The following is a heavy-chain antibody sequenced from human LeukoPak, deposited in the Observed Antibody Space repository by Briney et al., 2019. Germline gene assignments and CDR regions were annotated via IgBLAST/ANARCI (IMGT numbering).Heavy chain of an antibody. V-gene: IGHV4-39*01. CDR1: GGSISSSSYY. D-gene: IGHD3-3*01. CDR3: ASPPARITIFGVVTPEHYYYYMDV. J-gene: IGHJ6*03. Sequence: PSETLSLTCTVSGGSISSSSYYWGWIRQPPGKGLECIGSIYYSGSTYYNPSLKSRVTISVDTSKNQFSLKLSSVTAADTAVYYCASPPARITIFGVVTPEHYYYYMDVWGKGTTVTVSS. CDR2: IYYSGST.